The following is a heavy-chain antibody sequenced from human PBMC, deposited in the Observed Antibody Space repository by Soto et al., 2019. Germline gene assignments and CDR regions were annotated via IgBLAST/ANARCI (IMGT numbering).Heavy chain of an antibody. V-gene: IGHV3-9*01. CDR3: TKGATSPFDS. D-gene: IGHD3-16*01. CDR1: VFTFDDYA. Sequence: SLRIGCAPSVFTFDDYAMHWVRQRPGKGLDLASVITWNSGSKHYADSVKGRFTISRDNTKNSLYLQMSSLRPEDTSFYYCTKGATSPFDSWGQGTRVTVSS. CDR2: ITWNSGSK. J-gene: IGHJ4*02.